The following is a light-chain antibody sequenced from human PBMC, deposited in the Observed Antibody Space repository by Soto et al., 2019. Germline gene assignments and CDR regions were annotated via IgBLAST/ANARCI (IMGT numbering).Light chain of an antibody. CDR1: QSVDSSY. Sequence: EIVLTQAPGTLSLSTGERATLSCRASQSVDSSYLAWYQQKPGQAPRLLVYGASSRATGIPDRFSGSGSGTDFTLTISRLEPEDFAVYYCQQYGSSPVTFGGGTKVDIK. CDR2: GAS. J-gene: IGKJ4*01. V-gene: IGKV3-20*01. CDR3: QQYGSSPVT.